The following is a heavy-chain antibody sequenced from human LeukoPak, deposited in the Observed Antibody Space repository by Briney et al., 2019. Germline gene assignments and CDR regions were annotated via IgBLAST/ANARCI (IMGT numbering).Heavy chain of an antibody. Sequence: ASVKVSCKVSGYTLTELSMHWVRQAPGKGLEWMGGFDPEDGETIYAQKFQGRVTMTEDTSTDTAYMELSSLRSEDTAVYYCAVNYDILTYNWFDPWGQGTLVTVSS. D-gene: IGHD3-9*01. CDR3: AVNYDILTYNWFDP. CDR1: GYTLTELS. CDR2: FDPEDGET. V-gene: IGHV1-24*01. J-gene: IGHJ5*02.